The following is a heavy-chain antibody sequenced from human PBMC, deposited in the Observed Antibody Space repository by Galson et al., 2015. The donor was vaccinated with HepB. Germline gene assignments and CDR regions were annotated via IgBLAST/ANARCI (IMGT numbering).Heavy chain of an antibody. Sequence: SVRLSCAASGFTFSDYHMSWIRQAPGKGLEWVSYISSSGSTIYYADSVKGRFTISRDNAKNSLYLQMNSLRAEDTAVYYCARGRWPGFRYYYYYMDVWGKGTTVTVSS. CDR2: ISSSGSTI. J-gene: IGHJ6*03. CDR3: ARGRWPGFRYYYYYMDV. V-gene: IGHV3-11*01. D-gene: IGHD5-24*01. CDR1: GFTFSDYH.